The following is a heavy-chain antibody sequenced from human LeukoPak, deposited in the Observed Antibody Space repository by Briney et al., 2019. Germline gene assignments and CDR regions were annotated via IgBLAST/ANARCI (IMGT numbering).Heavy chain of an antibody. D-gene: IGHD6-19*01. J-gene: IGHJ4*02. V-gene: IGHV3-23*01. CDR2: IFGSGGSA. CDR3: AKTAAGYSSGHYPGWPVDY. CDR1: GFTFTSYA. Sequence: GGSLRLSCAASGFTFTSYAMYWVRQAPGKGLEWVSGIFGSGGSAHYADSVKGRFAISRDNSKNRVYLQMNSLRAEDTAVYYCAKTAAGYSSGHYPGWPVDYWGQGTLVTVSS.